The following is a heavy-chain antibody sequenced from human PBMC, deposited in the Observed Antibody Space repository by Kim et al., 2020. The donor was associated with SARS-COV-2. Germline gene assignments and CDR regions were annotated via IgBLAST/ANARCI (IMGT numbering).Heavy chain of an antibody. Sequence: GGSLRLSCAASGFTFSSYWMSWVRQAPGKGLEWVANIKQDGSEKYYVDSVKGRFTISRDNAKNSLYLQMNSLRAEDTAVYYCARYSSGYYQRKLNWYFDLWGRGTLVTVSS. CDR2: IKQDGSEK. V-gene: IGHV3-7*01. CDR3: ARYSSGYYQRKLNWYFDL. J-gene: IGHJ2*01. CDR1: GFTFSSYW. D-gene: IGHD3-22*01.